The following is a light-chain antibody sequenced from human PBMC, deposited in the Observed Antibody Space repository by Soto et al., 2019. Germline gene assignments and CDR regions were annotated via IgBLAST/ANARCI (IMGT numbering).Light chain of an antibody. CDR3: QTWGTGTRGV. CDR2: LNSDGSH. V-gene: IGLV4-69*01. J-gene: IGLJ3*02. CDR1: SGHSSYA. Sequence: QLVLTQSPSASASLGASVKLTCTLSSGHSSYAIAWHQQQPEKGPRYLMKLNSDGSHSKGDGIPDRFSGSSSGAERYLTISSLQSEDEADSYCQTWGTGTRGVFGGGTKLTVL.